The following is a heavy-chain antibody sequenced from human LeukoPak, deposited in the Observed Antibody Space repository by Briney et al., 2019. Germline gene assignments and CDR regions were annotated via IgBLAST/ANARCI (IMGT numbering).Heavy chain of an antibody. J-gene: IGHJ4*02. CDR2: INPNSGDT. CDR1: GYTFTGYH. D-gene: IGHD3-10*01. CDR3: ARDFGSGSYYQPHFDY. V-gene: IGHV1-2*02. Sequence: ASVKVSCKASGYTFTGYHIHWVRQAPGQGLEWMGWINPNSGDTDYAQKFQGRVTMTRDTSISTAYMELNRLRSEDTAVYYCARDFGSGSYYQPHFDYWGQGTLVTVSS.